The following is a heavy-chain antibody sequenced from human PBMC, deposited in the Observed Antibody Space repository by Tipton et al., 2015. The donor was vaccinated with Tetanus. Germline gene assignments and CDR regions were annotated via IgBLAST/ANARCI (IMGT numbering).Heavy chain of an antibody. Sequence: TLSLTCTVSGSSISDKKYYWGWIRQAPGKGLEWIASIYFQGSTYYSPSLKSRLTIDVDTSQNLFSLKLTSVTAADTAVYYCARDITVDPPNSLILSSYYPVDVWGQGTTVTVSS. CDR2: IYFQGST. J-gene: IGHJ6*02. CDR1: GSSISDKKYY. D-gene: IGHD1-14*01. CDR3: ARDITVDPPNSLILSSYYPVDV. V-gene: IGHV4-39*02.